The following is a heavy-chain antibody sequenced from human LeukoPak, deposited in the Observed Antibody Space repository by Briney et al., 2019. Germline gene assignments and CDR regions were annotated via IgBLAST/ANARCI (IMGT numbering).Heavy chain of an antibody. CDR3: AREFSPEDAFDL. Sequence: GGSLRLSCTASGFTLTNNWMHSVRQVPGKGLEWVSRVNTYGTNTNYADSVRGRFTISRDNAKNTLYLQMDSLRAEDSAIYYCAREFSPEDAFDLWGQGTRVTVSS. J-gene: IGHJ3*01. D-gene: IGHD1-14*01. CDR1: GFTLTNNW. V-gene: IGHV3-74*01. CDR2: VNTYGTNT.